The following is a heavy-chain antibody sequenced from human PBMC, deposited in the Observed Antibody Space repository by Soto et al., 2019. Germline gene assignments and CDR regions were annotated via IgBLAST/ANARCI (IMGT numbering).Heavy chain of an antibody. Sequence: SETLSLTCTFSGCSISTGDYYLGWIRQPPGKGLEWVGYIYYSGSTYYNPSLKSRVTISVDTSKNQFSLKLSSVTAADTAVYYCARDSPNGYCSGGSCYEDAFDIWGQGTMVTVSS. CDR2: IYYSGST. CDR1: GCSISTGDYY. CDR3: ARDSPNGYCSGGSCYEDAFDI. D-gene: IGHD2-15*01. J-gene: IGHJ3*02. V-gene: IGHV4-30-4*01.